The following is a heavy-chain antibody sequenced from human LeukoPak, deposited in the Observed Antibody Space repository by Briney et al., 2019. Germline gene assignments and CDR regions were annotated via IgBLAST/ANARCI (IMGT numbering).Heavy chain of an antibody. Sequence: GGSLRLSCAASGFTFSDYFMSWIRQAPGKGLEWVSYISSSGSTIYYAGSVKGRFTISRDNAKNSLYLQMNSLRAEDTAVYYCARDLESYYDSSGYYGSFDYWGQGTLVTVSS. J-gene: IGHJ4*02. CDR2: ISSSGSTI. CDR3: ARDLESYYDSSGYYGSFDY. CDR1: GFTFSDYF. D-gene: IGHD3-22*01. V-gene: IGHV3-11*04.